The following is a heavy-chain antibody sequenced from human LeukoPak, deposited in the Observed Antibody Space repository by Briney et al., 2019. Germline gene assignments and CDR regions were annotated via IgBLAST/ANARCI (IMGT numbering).Heavy chain of an antibody. CDR3: ARDWSGKTGPADY. V-gene: IGHV3-21*01. Sequence: GGSLRLSCAASGFTFSSYSMNWVRQAPGKGLEWVSSISSSSSYIYYADSVEGRFTISRDNAKNSLYLQMNSLRAEDTVVYYCARDWSGKTGPADYWGQGTLVTVSS. CDR1: GFTFSSYS. D-gene: IGHD3-9*01. J-gene: IGHJ4*02. CDR2: ISSSSSYI.